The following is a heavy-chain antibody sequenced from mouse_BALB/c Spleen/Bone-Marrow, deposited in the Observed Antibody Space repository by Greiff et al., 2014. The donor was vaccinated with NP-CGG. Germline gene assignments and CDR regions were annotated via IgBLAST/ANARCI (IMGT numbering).Heavy chain of an antibody. V-gene: IGHV1-77*01. J-gene: IGHJ1*01. Sequence: VKLVESGPELVKPGASVKMSCKASGYTFTDYVISWVKQRTGQGLEWTGEIYPGSGSTYYNEKFKGKATLTADKSSNTAYMQLSSLTSEDSAVYFCARYYDYDWYFDVWGAGTTVTVSS. CDR3: ARYYDYDWYFDV. CDR2: IYPGSGST. CDR1: GYTFTDYV. D-gene: IGHD2-4*01.